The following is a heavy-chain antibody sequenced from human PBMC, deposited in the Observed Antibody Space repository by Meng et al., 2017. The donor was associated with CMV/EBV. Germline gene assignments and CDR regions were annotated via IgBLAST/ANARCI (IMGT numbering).Heavy chain of an antibody. CDR3: ARIGSTYYYGSGSYEDSSENWFDP. CDR1: G. Sequence: GVSWLRQPPWKALEWLAHIFSNDEKSYSTSLKIRLTISKDTSKSQVVLTMTNMDPVDTATSYCARIGSTYYYGSGSYEDSSENWFDPWGQGTLVTVSS. V-gene: IGHV2-26*01. CDR2: IFSNDEK. D-gene: IGHD3-10*01. J-gene: IGHJ5*02.